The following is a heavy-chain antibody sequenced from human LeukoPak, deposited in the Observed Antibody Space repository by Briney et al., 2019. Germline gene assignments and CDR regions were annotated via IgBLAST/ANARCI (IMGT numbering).Heavy chain of an antibody. CDR1: GFTFSSYS. J-gene: IGHJ4*02. D-gene: IGHD2-2*01. V-gene: IGHV3-21*01. CDR3: ARASAADCSSTSCYVGDFDY. Sequence: GGSLRLSCAASGFTFSSYSMNWVRQAPGKGLEWVPSISSSSSYIYYADSVKGRFTISRDNAKNSLYLQMNSLRAEDTAVYYCARASAADCSSTSCYVGDFDYWGQGTLVTVSS. CDR2: ISSSSSYI.